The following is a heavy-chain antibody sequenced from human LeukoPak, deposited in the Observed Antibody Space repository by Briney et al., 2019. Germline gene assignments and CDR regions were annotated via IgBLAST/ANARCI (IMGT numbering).Heavy chain of an antibody. Sequence: GGSLRLSCGASGFTVSSNYMSWVRQAPGKGLEGVSVIYIGGSTYYADSVKGRFTISRDNSKNTLYLQMNSLRVEDTAVYYCAVDSRNYRGAFDIWGQGTMVTVSS. CDR2: IYIGGST. CDR3: AVDSRNYRGAFDI. J-gene: IGHJ3*02. V-gene: IGHV3-66*01. D-gene: IGHD3-22*01. CDR1: GFTVSSNY.